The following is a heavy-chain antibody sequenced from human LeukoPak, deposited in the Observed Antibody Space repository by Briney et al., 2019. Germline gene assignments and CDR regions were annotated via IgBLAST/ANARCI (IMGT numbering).Heavy chain of an antibody. CDR2: IYTGGNT. CDR3: ARGLIYSPNWFDP. V-gene: IGHV3-66*01. CDR1: GFTVSSNY. Sequence: GGSLRLSCAGSGFTVSSNYMSWVRHAPGKGLEWVSVIYTGGNTYYADSVKGRFTISRDNSKSTLYLQMNSLRAEDTAVYYCARGLIYSPNWFDPWGQGTLVTVSS. D-gene: IGHD4-11*01. J-gene: IGHJ5*02.